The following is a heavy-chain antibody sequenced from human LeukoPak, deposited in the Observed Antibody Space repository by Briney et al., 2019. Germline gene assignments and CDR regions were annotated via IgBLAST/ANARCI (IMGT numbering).Heavy chain of an antibody. CDR2: IYSGGST. D-gene: IGHD3-9*01. J-gene: IGHJ4*02. CDR1: GFTFSSYG. V-gene: IGHV3-NL1*01. CDR3: ARDGAVLTGYYDY. Sequence: GGSLRLSCAASGFTFSSYGMHWVRQAPGKGLEWVSTIYSGGSTYYADSVTGRFTISRDNSKNTLYLQMNSLRAEDTAVYYCARDGAVLTGYYDYWGQGTLVTVSS.